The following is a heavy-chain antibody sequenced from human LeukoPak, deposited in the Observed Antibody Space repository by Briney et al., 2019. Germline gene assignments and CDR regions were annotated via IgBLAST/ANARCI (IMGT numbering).Heavy chain of an antibody. CDR3: ARGRSYEYGDYDY. CDR2: IDPNGTT. D-gene: IGHD4-17*01. V-gene: IGHV4-34*01. CDR1: GGSISSYY. Sequence: SETLSLTCTVSGGSISSYYWSWIRQPPGKGLEWIGEIDPNGTTNYNPSLKSRVTVSVDTCKNQFSLNLNSVTAADTATYYCARGRSYEYGDYDYWGQGTLVTVSS. J-gene: IGHJ4*02.